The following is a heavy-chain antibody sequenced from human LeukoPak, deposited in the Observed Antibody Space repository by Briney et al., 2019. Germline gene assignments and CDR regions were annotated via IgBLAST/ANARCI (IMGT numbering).Heavy chain of an antibody. V-gene: IGHV4-38-2*02. CDR1: GYSISSGYY. CDR2: SGST. J-gene: IGHJ4*02. Sequence: SETLSLTCTVSGYSISSGYYWGWIRQPPGKGLEWIGSGSTYYNPSLKSRVTISVDTSKNQFSLKLSSVTAADTAVYYCARGFDTWGQGTLVTVSS. D-gene: IGHD3-22*01. CDR3: ARGFDT.